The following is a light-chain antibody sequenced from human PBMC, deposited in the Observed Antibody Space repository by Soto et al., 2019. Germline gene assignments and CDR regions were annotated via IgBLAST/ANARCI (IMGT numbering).Light chain of an antibody. CDR1: QSVTSDY. V-gene: IGKV3-20*01. CDR2: GAS. J-gene: IGKJ1*01. CDR3: QQYGSSGT. Sequence: ETVLTQSPDTLSLSPGERATLSCRASQSVTSDYLAWYQQKAGQAPRLLIYGASSRATGIPDRFCGSGSGTDFSLTISRLEPEDSAFYYCQQYGSSGTFGQGTKVEIK.